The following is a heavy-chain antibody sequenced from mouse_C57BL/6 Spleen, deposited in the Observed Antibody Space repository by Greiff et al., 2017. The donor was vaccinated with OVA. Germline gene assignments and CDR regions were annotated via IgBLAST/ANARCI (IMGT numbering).Heavy chain of an antibody. D-gene: IGHD1-1*01. CDR3: ARRPILLGVDY. CDR1: GYTFTSYG. Sequence: QVQLQQSGAELARPGASVKLSCKASGYTFTSYGISWVKQRTGQGLEWIGDIYPRSGNAYYNEKFTGKATLTADKSSSTAYMELRSLTSEDAAVYFCARRPILLGVDYWGQGTPLTVSS. J-gene: IGHJ2*01. V-gene: IGHV1-81*01. CDR2: IYPRSGNA.